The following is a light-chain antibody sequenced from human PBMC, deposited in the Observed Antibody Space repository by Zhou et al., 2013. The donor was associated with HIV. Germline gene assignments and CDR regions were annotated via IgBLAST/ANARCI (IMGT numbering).Light chain of an antibody. Sequence: VVMTQSPLSLPVTLGQPASISCRSSQSLVYTDGNTYLSWFQQRPGQSPRRLIYKVSNRDSGVPDRFSGSGSGTDFTLKISRVEAEDLGVYYCMQGSHWPPWTFGQGTEGG. J-gene: IGKJ1*01. V-gene: IGKV2-30*01. CDR1: QSLVYTDGNTY. CDR3: MQGSHWPPWT. CDR2: KVS.